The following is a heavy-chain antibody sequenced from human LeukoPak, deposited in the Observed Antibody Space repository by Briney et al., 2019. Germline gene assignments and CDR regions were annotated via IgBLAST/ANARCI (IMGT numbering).Heavy chain of an antibody. V-gene: IGHV3-7*01. J-gene: IGHJ4*02. CDR2: IKQDGSEK. CDR3: ARDHEGSSGWYSDY. D-gene: IGHD6-19*01. CDR1: GFTFSSYW. Sequence: GGSLRLSCAASGFTFSSYWMSWVRQAPGKGLEWVANIKQDGSEKYYVDSVKGRFTISRDNSKNTLHLQMNSLRAEDTAVYYCARDHEGSSGWYSDYWGQGTLVTVSS.